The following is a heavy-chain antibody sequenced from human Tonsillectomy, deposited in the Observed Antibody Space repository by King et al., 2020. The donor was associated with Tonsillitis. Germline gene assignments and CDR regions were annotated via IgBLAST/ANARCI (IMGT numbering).Heavy chain of an antibody. CDR2: ISFGSGNI. Sequence: VQLVESGGGLVQPGGSLRLSFAASVFTFSSYNMNCVRPAPGKGLEWVSYISFGSGNIYYAASVKGRFTISRDNAKNSLYLQMNSLSAEDTAVYYCARDQRPNGMDVWGQGTTVTVSS. J-gene: IGHJ6*02. CDR1: VFTFSSYN. CDR3: ARDQRPNGMDV. V-gene: IGHV3-48*01.